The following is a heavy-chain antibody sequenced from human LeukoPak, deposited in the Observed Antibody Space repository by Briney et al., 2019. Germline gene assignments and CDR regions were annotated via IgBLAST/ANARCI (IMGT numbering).Heavy chain of an antibody. CDR2: IYYSGST. CDR3: ARQGGSYYPVDY. V-gene: IGHV4-59*08. CDR1: GGSISSYY. D-gene: IGHD1-26*01. Sequence: SETLSLTCTVSGGSISSYYWSWIRQPPGKGLEWIGYIYYSGSTNYNPSLKSRVTISVDTSKNQFSLKLTSVTAADTAVYYCARQGGSYYPVDYWGQGTLVTVSS. J-gene: IGHJ4*02.